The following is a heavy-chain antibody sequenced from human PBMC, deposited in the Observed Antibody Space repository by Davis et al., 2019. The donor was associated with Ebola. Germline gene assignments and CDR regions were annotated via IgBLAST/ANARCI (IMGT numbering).Heavy chain of an antibody. D-gene: IGHD3-3*01. J-gene: IGHJ4*02. CDR1: GYTFTSYG. V-gene: IGHV1-18*01. Sequence: ASVTVSCKASGYTFTSYGITWVRQAPGQGLEWMGWSYPSNGNTHYAQKLQGRVTMTTDTSTSTAYMELRSLRNDDTAMYYCVKAFWSDDPGYWGQGTLVTVSS. CDR3: VKAFWSDDPGY. CDR2: SYPSNGNT.